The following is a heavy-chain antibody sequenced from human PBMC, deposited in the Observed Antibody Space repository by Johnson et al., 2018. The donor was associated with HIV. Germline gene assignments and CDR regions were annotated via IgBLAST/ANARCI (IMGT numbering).Heavy chain of an antibody. V-gene: IGHV3-20*04. CDR3: ARPGVSRVPGAFDI. J-gene: IGHJ3*02. CDR1: GFTFDYYD. Sequence: DVQVVESGGGLVQPGRSLRLSCAASGFTFDYYDMTWVRQVPGKGLEWVCNVNWNGGTTAYADSVKGRFTISRDNAKNSLYLQMNSLRAEDTAVYYCARPGVSRVPGAFDIWGQGTMVTVSS. D-gene: IGHD6-13*01. CDR2: VNWNGGTT.